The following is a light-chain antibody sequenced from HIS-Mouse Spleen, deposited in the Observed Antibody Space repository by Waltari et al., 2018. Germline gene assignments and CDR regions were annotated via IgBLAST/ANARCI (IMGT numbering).Light chain of an antibody. Sequence: EIHMTQSPSSLSASGGDRVTITCQASQDISNYLNWYQQKPGKAPKLLIYDASNLETGVPSRFSGSGSGTDFTFTISSLQPEDIATYYCQQYDNLPMYTFGQGTKLEIK. V-gene: IGKV1-33*01. J-gene: IGKJ2*01. CDR1: QDISNY. CDR3: QQYDNLPMYT. CDR2: DAS.